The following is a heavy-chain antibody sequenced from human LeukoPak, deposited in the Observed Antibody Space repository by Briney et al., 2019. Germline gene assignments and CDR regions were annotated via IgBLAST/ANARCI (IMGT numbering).Heavy chain of an antibody. CDR3: ARVPDAYSSRWYFDY. D-gene: IGHD6-13*01. Sequence: PSQTLSLTCVVSGGSISSGDYSWSWIRQPPGKGLEWIGYIYHSGSTYYNPSLKSRVTISVDRSKNQFSLKLSSVTAADTAVYYCARVPDAYSSRWYFDYWGQGTLVTVSS. V-gene: IGHV4-30-2*01. CDR1: GGSISSGDYS. CDR2: IYHSGST. J-gene: IGHJ4*02.